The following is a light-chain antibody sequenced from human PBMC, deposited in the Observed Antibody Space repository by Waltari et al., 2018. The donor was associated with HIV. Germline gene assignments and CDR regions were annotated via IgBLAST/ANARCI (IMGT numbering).Light chain of an antibody. J-gene: IGKJ5*01. Sequence: EKVMTQSPAILSTSPGERATSTSRASQSVNNNLAWYQQKPGQAPRLLIYFASTRATNIPARFSGSGSGTDFTLTISSLQSEDFAVYFCQQYANWPFTFGQGTRLEIK. V-gene: IGKV3-15*01. CDR1: QSVNNN. CDR2: FAS. CDR3: QQYANWPFT.